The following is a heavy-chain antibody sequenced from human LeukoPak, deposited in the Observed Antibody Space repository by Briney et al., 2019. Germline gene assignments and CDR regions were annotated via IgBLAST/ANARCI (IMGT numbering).Heavy chain of an antibody. CDR3: ARDYGSGSYYTLGY. CDR1: GGSTSSDY. V-gene: IGHV4-4*08. J-gene: IGHJ4*02. Sequence: SETLSLTCTVSGGSTSSDYWSWIRQSPGKGLEWVGYVYNSGDTGKNPSLKSRVTILLDTSKNQCSLKLTSVSAADTAVYYCARDYGSGSYYTLGYWGQGTLVTVSS. D-gene: IGHD3-10*01. CDR2: VYNSGDT.